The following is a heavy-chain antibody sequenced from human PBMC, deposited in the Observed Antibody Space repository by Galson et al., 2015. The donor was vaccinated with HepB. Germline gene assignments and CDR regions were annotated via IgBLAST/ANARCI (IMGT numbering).Heavy chain of an antibody. Sequence: SVKVSCKASGYILTSYSMHWLRQAPGQRLEWMGWINAGKGDTKYSQKFQGRVTITRSRSASTAYMELSSLTSEDTAVYYCAKDVDYGDYSDYWGQGTLVTVSS. CDR1: GYILTSYS. CDR2: INAGKGDT. V-gene: IGHV1-3*01. J-gene: IGHJ4*02. D-gene: IGHD4-17*01. CDR3: AKDVDYGDYSDY.